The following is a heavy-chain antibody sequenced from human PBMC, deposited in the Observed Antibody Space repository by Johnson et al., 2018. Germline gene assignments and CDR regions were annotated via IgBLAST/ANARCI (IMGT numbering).Heavy chain of an antibody. V-gene: IGHV3-33*01. CDR2: IRYDGTND. CDR1: EFAFSSSG. J-gene: IGHJ5*02. D-gene: IGHD1-26*01. Sequence: QVQLVESGGGVVQPGRSLRPSCATSEFAFSSSGMFWVRQAPGKGLEWVATIRYDGTNDHYADSVKGRFNISRYNSKNTLYLQMNSLRADDTAGYYCAREMKFEEHLLNGFDPWGQGTLVTVST. CDR3: AREMKFEEHLLNGFDP.